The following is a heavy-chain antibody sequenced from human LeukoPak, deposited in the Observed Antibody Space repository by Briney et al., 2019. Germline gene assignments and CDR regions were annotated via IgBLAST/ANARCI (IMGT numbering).Heavy chain of an antibody. Sequence: SETLSLTCAVSGGSISSGGYSWSWIRQPPGKGLEWIGYIYHSGSTYYNPSLKSRVTISVDRSKNQFSLKLSSVTAADTAVYYCARANQNYYGSGSYYFAFDIWGQGTMVTVSS. CDR1: GGSISSGGYS. CDR2: IYHSGST. D-gene: IGHD3-10*01. J-gene: IGHJ3*02. CDR3: ARANQNYYGSGSYYFAFDI. V-gene: IGHV4-30-2*01.